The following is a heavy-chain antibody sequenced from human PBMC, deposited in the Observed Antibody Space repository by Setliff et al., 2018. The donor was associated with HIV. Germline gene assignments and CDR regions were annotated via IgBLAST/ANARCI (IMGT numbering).Heavy chain of an antibody. CDR2: IYYSGST. V-gene: IGHV4-59*11. CDR3: ARGGYSGYVLY. Sequence: SETLSLPCTVSGGSISSHYWSWIRQPPGKGLEWIGSIYYSGSTNYNPSLKSRVTISVDTSKNQFSLKLSSVTAADTAVYYCARGGYSGYVLYWGQGTLVTVSS. CDR1: GGSISSHY. D-gene: IGHD5-12*01. J-gene: IGHJ4*02.